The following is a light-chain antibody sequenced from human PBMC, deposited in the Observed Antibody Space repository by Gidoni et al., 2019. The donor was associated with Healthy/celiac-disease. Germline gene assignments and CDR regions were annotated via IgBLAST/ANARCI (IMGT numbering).Light chain of an antibody. CDR2: SNN. V-gene: IGLV1-44*01. Sequence: VLTQPPSASGTPGQRVTISCSGSSSNIGSNTVNWYQQLPGTAPKLLIYSNNQRPSGVPDRFSGSKSGTSASLAISGLQSEDEADYYCAAWDDSLNGPVFGGGTKLTVL. CDR1: SSNIGSNT. J-gene: IGLJ2*01. CDR3: AAWDDSLNGPV.